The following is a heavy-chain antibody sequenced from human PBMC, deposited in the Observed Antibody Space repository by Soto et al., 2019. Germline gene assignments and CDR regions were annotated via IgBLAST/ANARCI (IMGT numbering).Heavy chain of an antibody. V-gene: IGHV4-34*01. CDR1: GGSFSGYY. CDR2: INDRGSI. D-gene: IGHD3-9*01. Sequence: QVQLQQWGAGPLRPLETLSLTCGVSGGSFSGYYWAWIRQSPGKGLEWIGEINDRGSINYNPSLKSRVSISVDTSKNHYSLNLRSVTAAYTAVYYGARESHDILTGPPWVWYFDLWGRGTLVTV. CDR3: ARESHDILTGPPWVWYFDL. J-gene: IGHJ2*01.